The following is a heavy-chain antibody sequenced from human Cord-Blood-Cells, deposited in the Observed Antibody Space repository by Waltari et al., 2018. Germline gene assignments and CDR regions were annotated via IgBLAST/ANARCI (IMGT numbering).Heavy chain of an antibody. CDR1: GFTFSSHG. Sequence: QVQLVESGGGVVQPGRSLRLTCAAAGFTFSSHGLHWVRQAPGKGLEWVAVIWYDGSNKYYADSVKGRFTISRDNSKNTLYLQMNSLRAEDTAVYYCARDRGFDYWGQGTLVTVSS. J-gene: IGHJ4*02. D-gene: IGHD3-10*01. CDR2: IWYDGSNK. CDR3: ARDRGFDY. V-gene: IGHV3-33*01.